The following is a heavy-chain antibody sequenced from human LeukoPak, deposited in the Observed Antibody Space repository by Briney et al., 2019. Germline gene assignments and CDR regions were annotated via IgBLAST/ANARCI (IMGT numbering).Heavy chain of an antibody. V-gene: IGHV3-64*01. Sequence: PGGSLRLSCAASGFTFSSYAMHWARQAPGKGLEYVSAISSNGDSTYYANSVKGRFTISRDNSKNTLSLQMNSLRVEDTAIYYCAKDIQLSSWGLGTMVTVSS. CDR3: AKDIQLSS. J-gene: IGHJ3*01. CDR1: GFTFSSYA. D-gene: IGHD3-16*02. CDR2: ISSNGDST.